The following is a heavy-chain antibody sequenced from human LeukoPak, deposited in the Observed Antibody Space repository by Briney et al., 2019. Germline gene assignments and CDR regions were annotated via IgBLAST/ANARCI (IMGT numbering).Heavy chain of an antibody. CDR1: GYTFTGYY. J-gene: IGHJ5*02. Sequence: ASVKVSCKASGYTFTGYYMHWVRRAPGQGLEWMGWINPNTGGTHFAQKFQGRVTMTRDTSIITVYMELNRLTSDDTAVYYCASGGHSYPKSSWFDPWGQGTLVTVSS. CDR2: INPNTGGT. D-gene: IGHD5-18*01. V-gene: IGHV1-2*02. CDR3: ASGGHSYPKSSWFDP.